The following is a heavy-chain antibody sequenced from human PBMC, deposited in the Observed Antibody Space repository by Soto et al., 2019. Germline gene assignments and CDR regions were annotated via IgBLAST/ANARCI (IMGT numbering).Heavy chain of an antibody. CDR3: EMITFWSGSNKFDL. CDR2: ISAYNGNT. V-gene: IGHV1-18*01. Sequence: GASVKVSCKASGYTFTSYGISWVRQAPGQGLEWKGRISAYNGNTNYAQKLQGRVTMTTDTSTSTAYMEKRSLRSDNKTEYYCEMITFWSGSNKFDLWGQGSLVTVSS. J-gene: IGHJ5*02. D-gene: IGHD3-3*01. CDR1: GYTFTSYG.